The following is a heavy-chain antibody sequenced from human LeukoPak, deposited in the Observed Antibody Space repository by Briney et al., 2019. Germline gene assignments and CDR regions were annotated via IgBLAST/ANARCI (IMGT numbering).Heavy chain of an antibody. J-gene: IGHJ4*02. CDR1: GFTVSDNS. CDR3: AKESPSAGLEY. Sequence: PGGSLRLSCAASGFTVSDNSMTWVRQAPGKGLEWVSVFYNTGYTYYADSVEGRFTIFRDHSKNTLYLQMNTLRAEDTAVYYCAKESPSAGLEYWGQGTLVTVSS. CDR2: FYNTGYT. D-gene: IGHD3-3*01. V-gene: IGHV3-53*01.